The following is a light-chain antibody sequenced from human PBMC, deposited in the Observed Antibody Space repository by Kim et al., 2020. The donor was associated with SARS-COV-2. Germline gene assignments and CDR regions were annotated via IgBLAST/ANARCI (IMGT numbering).Light chain of an antibody. CDR3: SSFAGSNNFEI. CDR2: EVT. V-gene: IGLV2-8*01. Sequence: QSALTQPPSASGSPGQSVTISCTGTSSDVGGFNYVSWYQQLPGKAPKLLIYEVTQRPSGVPDRFSGSKSGNTASLTVSGLQADDEADYYCSSFAGSNNFEIFGTGTKVTDL. J-gene: IGLJ1*01. CDR1: SSDVGGFNY.